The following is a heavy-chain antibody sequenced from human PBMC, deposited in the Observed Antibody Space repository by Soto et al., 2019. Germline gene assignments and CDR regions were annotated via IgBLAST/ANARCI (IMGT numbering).Heavy chain of an antibody. V-gene: IGHV3-30-3*01. J-gene: IGHJ4*02. CDR1: GFTFSGFA. Sequence: QVQLVESGGGVVQPGRSLSLSCAASGFTFSGFAMNWVRQAPGKGLEWVAAISYDGSNIYYADSVQGRFTISRDNSKNTLYLQMDSLRDEDTAVYYCAGYCSGGSCYKREYDFDYWGQGTLVTVSS. D-gene: IGHD2-15*01. CDR2: ISYDGSNI. CDR3: AGYCSGGSCYKREYDFDY.